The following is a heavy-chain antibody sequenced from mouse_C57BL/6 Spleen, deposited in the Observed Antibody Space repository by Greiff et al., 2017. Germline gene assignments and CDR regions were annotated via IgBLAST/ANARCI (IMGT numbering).Heavy chain of an antibody. CDR2: IYPRDGST. D-gene: IGHD3-2*02. CDR1: GYTFTDHT. CDR3: ARTTAQAPYCDMDY. Sequence: VQLQQPDAELVKPGASVTISCKVSGYTFTDHTIHWLKQRPEQGLEWIGYIYPRDGSTKYNEKFKGKATLTADKSSSTAYMPLNSLTSEDSAVYFCARTTAQAPYCDMDYWGQGTSVTFSS. J-gene: IGHJ4*01. V-gene: IGHV1-78*01.